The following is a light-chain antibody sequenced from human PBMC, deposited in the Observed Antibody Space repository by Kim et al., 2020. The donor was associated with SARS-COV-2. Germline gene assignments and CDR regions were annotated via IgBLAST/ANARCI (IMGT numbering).Light chain of an antibody. CDR1: NIGSKS. CDR2: YDS. J-gene: IGLJ2*01. Sequence: SYELTQPPSVSVAPGETARITCGSNNIGSKSVHWYQQKAGQAPILVINYDSGRPSGIPERFSGSNFGDTATLTISRVEAGDEADYYCQLWDTSGDHVALGGGTKLTVL. V-gene: IGLV3-21*04. CDR3: QLWDTSGDHVA.